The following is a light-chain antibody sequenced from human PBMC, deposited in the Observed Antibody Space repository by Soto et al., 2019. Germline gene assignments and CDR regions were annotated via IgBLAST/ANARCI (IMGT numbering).Light chain of an antibody. CDR3: QQYGSSPRT. V-gene: IGKV3-20*01. CDR2: GAS. CDR1: QSVSSSY. J-gene: IGKJ1*01. Sequence: EIVLTQSPGTLSLSPGERATLSCRASQSVSSSYLAWYQQKPGQAPRLLIYGASSRATGIPDRFSGSGSGTDFTLTMSRLEPEDSAVYYCQQYGSSPRTFGQGTKVEIK.